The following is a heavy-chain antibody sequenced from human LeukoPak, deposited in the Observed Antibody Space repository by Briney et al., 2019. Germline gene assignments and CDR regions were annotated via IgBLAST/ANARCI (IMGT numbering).Heavy chain of an antibody. CDR3: ARDASTRCYLCEVDY. Sequence: GGSLRLSCVASGFTFSDYSMNWVRQAPGKGLEWVSTISASSNYIYYADSVKGRFTISRDNAKNSLYLQMSSLRAEDTAVYYCARDASTRCYLCEVDYWGQGTLVTVSS. V-gene: IGHV3-21*01. J-gene: IGHJ4*02. CDR2: ISASSNYI. D-gene: IGHD2-2*01. CDR1: GFTFSDYS.